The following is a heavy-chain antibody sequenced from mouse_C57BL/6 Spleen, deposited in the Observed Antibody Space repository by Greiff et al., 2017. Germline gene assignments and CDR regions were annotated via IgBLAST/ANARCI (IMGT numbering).Heavy chain of an antibody. CDR1: GYAFSSSW. CDR3: AGDYSNYERYCDD. J-gene: IGHJ1*03. Sequence: VKLMESGPELVKPGASVKISCKASGYAFSSSWMNWVKQRPGKGLEWIGRIYPGDGDTNYNGKFKGKATLTAAKSSSTAYLQLSRLTSEDSAVYFCAGDYSNYERYCDDWGTGTTVTVSS. D-gene: IGHD2-5*01. V-gene: IGHV1-82*01. CDR2: IYPGDGDT.